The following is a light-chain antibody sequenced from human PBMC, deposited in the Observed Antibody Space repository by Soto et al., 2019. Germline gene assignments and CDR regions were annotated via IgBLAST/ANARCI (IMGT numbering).Light chain of an antibody. CDR3: WSYGGNYYV. J-gene: IGLJ1*01. V-gene: IGLV2-11*01. Sequence: QSVLTQPRSVFGSPGQSVTISCTGTSSDVGGYNYVSWYQQHPGKAPKLMIYDVSERPSGVPDRFSGSKSGSTASLTISGLQAEDEADYYCWSYGGNYYVFGTGTKVTVL. CDR2: DVS. CDR1: SSDVGGYNY.